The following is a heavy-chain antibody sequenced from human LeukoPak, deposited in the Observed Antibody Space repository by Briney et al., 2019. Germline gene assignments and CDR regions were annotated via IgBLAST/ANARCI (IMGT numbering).Heavy chain of an antibody. V-gene: IGHV4-34*01. J-gene: IGHJ6*04. D-gene: IGHD3-10*01. CDR2: INHSGST. CDR3: ARVGRWFGELVGYYYYYGMDV. CDR1: GGSLSGYY. Sequence: SETLSLTCAVYGGSLSGYYWSWIRQPPGKGLEWIGEINHSGSTNYNPSLKSRVTISVDTSKNRFSLKLSSVTAADTAVYYCARVGRWFGELVGYYYYYGMDVWGKGTTVTVSS.